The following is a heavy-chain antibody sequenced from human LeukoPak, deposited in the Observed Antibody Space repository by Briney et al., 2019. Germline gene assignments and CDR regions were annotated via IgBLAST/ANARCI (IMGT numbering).Heavy chain of an antibody. J-gene: IGHJ6*03. CDR3: AREGRSSGPYYYYMAV. CDR1: VGSISNYY. D-gene: IGHD6-19*01. V-gene: IGHV4-4*07. Sequence: PSETLSLTYTVSVGSISNYYWSWIRQPAGKGREWIGRNYTSGSTSYNPSFKSRVTVSLDTSNNQFYLKLSSVTAADTAVYYCAREGRSSGPYYYYMAVWGKGTTVTVSS. CDR2: NYTSGST.